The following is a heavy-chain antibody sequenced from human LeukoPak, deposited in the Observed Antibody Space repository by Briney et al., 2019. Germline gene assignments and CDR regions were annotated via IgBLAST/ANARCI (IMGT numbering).Heavy chain of an antibody. CDR1: GYSFTTYW. CDR3: ARRRDYYDKGGLDS. J-gene: IGHJ4*02. D-gene: IGHD3-22*01. Sequence: GESLKISCKGSGYSFTTYWIGWVRQMPGKGLEWMGIIYPGDSNARYSPSFQGQVTISADKSISTAYLQWSSLKASDTAKYYCARRRDYYDKGGLDSWGQGTLVTVSS. CDR2: IYPGDSNA. V-gene: IGHV5-51*01.